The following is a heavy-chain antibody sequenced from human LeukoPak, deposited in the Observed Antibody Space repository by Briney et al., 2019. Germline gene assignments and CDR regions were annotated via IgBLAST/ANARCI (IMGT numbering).Heavy chain of an antibody. J-gene: IGHJ4*02. D-gene: IGHD1-1*01. CDR3: ARAGTNFDY. CDR1: GGSINNYY. Sequence: SETLSLTCTVSGGSINNYYWGWIRQPPGKGLEWIGSIYYSGSTYYNPSLKSRVTISVDTSKNQFSLKLSSVTAADTAVYYCARAGTNFDYWGQGTLVTVSS. CDR2: IYYSGST. V-gene: IGHV4-39*07.